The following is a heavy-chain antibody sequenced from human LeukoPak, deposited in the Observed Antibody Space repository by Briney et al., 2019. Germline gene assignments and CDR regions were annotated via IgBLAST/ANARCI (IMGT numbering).Heavy chain of an antibody. Sequence: PSETLSLTCSVSGGSISSDYWRWIRPPADKGLEWIGRIYSSGSTDYNPSLKSRVTMSLDTSQNQFSLNLSSVTAADTAVYYCAKVDRHYIGHAFDIWGQGRMVTVSP. J-gene: IGHJ3*02. CDR2: IYSSGST. CDR1: GGSISSDY. V-gene: IGHV4-4*07. CDR3: AKVDRHYIGHAFDI. D-gene: IGHD4-11*01.